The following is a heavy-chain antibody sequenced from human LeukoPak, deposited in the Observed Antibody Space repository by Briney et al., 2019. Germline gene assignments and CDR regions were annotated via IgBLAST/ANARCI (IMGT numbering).Heavy chain of an antibody. J-gene: IGHJ4*02. CDR2: ISYDGSNK. D-gene: IGHD3-10*01. CDR1: GFTFSSYA. Sequence: PGGSLRLSCAASGFTFSSYAMHWVRQAPGKGLEWVAVISYDGSNKYYADSVKGRFTISRDNSKNTLYLQMNSLRAEDTAVYYCARDNTMGGLWFGELRTAFDYWGQGTLVTVSS. CDR3: ARDNTMGGLWFGELRTAFDY. V-gene: IGHV3-30*04.